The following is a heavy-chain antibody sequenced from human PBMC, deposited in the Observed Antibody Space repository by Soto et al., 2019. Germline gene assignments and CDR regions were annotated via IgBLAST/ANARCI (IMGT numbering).Heavy chain of an antibody. V-gene: IGHV4-4*02. J-gene: IGHJ5*02. D-gene: IGHD3-10*01. CDR2: IYHSGST. CDR3: ARAGARWFGEEPTSWFDP. Sequence: QVQLQESGPGLVKPSGTLSLTCAVSGGSISSSNWWSWVRQPPGKGLEWIGEIYHSGSTNYNPSLKSRVTISVDKSKNQFSLKLSSVTAADTAVYYCARAGARWFGEEPTSWFDPWGQGTLVTVSS. CDR1: GGSISSSNW.